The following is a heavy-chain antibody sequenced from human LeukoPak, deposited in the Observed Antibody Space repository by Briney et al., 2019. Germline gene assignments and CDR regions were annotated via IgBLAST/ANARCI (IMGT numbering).Heavy chain of an antibody. CDR2: IYYSGST. CDR3: ARSLGYCSSTSCPGSYYMDV. Sequence: SETLSLTCAVSGGSISSSSYYWGWIRQPPGKGLEWIGSIYYSGSTYYNPSLKSRVTISVDTSKNQFSLKLSSVTAADTAVYYCARSLGYCSSTSCPGSYYMDVWGKGTTVTVSS. J-gene: IGHJ6*03. V-gene: IGHV4-39*07. D-gene: IGHD2-2*01. CDR1: GGSISSSSYY.